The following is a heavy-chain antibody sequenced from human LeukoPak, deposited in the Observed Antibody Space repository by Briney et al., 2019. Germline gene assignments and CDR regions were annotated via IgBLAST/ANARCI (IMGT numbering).Heavy chain of an antibody. J-gene: IGHJ4*02. Sequence: PGGSLRLSCAASGFTFSSYAMSWVRQAPGKGLEWVSAISGSGGSTYYADSVKGRFTISRDNAKNSLYLQMNSLRAEDTAVYYCARVSYYYGSGSYKYWGQGTLVTVSS. V-gene: IGHV3-23*01. CDR3: ARVSYYYGSGSYKY. CDR2: ISGSGGST. D-gene: IGHD3-10*01. CDR1: GFTFSSYA.